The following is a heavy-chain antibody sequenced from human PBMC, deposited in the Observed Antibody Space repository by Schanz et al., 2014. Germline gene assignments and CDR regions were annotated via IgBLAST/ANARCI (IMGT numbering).Heavy chain of an antibody. CDR1: GFTFSSYS. D-gene: IGHD5-18*01. CDR2: ISSSSSTR. V-gene: IGHV3-48*01. CDR3: AKDAEHTAMITNYFDS. J-gene: IGHJ4*02. Sequence: VQLVESGGGVVQPGRSLRLSCAASGFTFSSYSMNWVRQAPGKGLEWVSNISSSSSTRYYADSVKGRFTISRDNAKNTLYLQMNSLRPEDSSVYYCAKDAEHTAMITNYFDSWGQGTLVTVSS.